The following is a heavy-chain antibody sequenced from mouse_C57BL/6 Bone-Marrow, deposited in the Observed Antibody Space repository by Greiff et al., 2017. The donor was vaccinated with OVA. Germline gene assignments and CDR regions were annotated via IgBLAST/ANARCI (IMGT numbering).Heavy chain of an antibody. J-gene: IGHJ4*01. CDR2: INPGSGGT. CDR3: ARGGITTVKDY. V-gene: IGHV1-54*01. D-gene: IGHD1-1*01. CDR1: GYAFTNYL. Sequence: QVQLKQSGAELVRPGTSVKVSCKASGYAFTNYLIEWVKQRPGQGLEWIGVINPGSGGTNYNEKFKGKATLTADKSSSTAYMQLSSLTSEDSAVDFCARGGITTVKDYWGQGTSVTVSS.